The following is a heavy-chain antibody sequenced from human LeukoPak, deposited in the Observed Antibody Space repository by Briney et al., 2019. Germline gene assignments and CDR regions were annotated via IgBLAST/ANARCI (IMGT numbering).Heavy chain of an antibody. Sequence: GGSLRLSCAASGFTVSSNSMNWVRQAPGKGLEWVSVIYSRGDTNYADSVKGRFTISRDNSKNTLYLQMNSLRAEDTAVYYCARDLSWYYDFWSGYPSLAPPGYWGQGTLVTVSS. J-gene: IGHJ4*02. D-gene: IGHD3-3*01. CDR2: IYSRGDT. CDR1: GFTVSSNS. V-gene: IGHV3-53*01. CDR3: ARDLSWYYDFWSGYPSLAPPGY.